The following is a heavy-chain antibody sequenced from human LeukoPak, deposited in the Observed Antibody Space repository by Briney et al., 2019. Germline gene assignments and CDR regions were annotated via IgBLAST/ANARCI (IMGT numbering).Heavy chain of an antibody. CDR1: GFTFSSYA. V-gene: IGHV3-23*01. D-gene: IGHD1-7*01. CDR3: ASQLELGY. CDR2: ISGSDGRR. J-gene: IGHJ4*02. Sequence: GGSLRLSCAASGFTFSSYAMNWVRQAPGKGLEWVSSISGSDGRRYYADSVMGRFTISRDNSKNTLYLQMNSLRAEDTAVYYCASQLELGYWGQGTLVTVSS.